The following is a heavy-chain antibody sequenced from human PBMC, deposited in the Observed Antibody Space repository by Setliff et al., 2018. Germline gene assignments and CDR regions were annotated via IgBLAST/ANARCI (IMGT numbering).Heavy chain of an antibody. CDR2: NSV. CDR3: ARGPPDFVVVPAAAKFDY. J-gene: IGHJ4*02. V-gene: IGHV1-18*01. CDR1: GYSFTNYG. D-gene: IGHD2-2*01. Sequence: ASVKVSCKASGYSFTNYGINWVRQAPGQGLEWMGWNSVYAREFQGRVTMTIDTPTSTAYMELRSLRSDDTAVYYCARGPPDFVVVPAAAKFDYWGPGTLVTVSS.